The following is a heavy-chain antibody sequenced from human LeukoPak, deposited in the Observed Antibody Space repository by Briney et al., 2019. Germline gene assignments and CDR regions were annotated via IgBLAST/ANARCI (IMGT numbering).Heavy chain of an antibody. Sequence: QPSETLSLTCTVSGGSISSYYWNWIRQPPGKGLEWIGYIYYSGSTNYNPSLKSRLTISVDTSKNQFSLNLTSVTAADTAVYYCARFTPQGYGWGGYNRFDPWGQGTLVTVSS. V-gene: IGHV4-59*01. CDR1: GGSISSYY. D-gene: IGHD3-16*01. CDR2: IYYSGST. CDR3: ARFTPQGYGWGGYNRFDP. J-gene: IGHJ5*02.